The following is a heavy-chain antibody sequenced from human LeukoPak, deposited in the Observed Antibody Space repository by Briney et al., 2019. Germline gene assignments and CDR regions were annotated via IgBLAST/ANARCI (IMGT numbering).Heavy chain of an antibody. CDR2: IYSGGST. V-gene: IGHV3-53*01. D-gene: IGHD5/OR15-5a*01. CDR3: ASMSLDYFDY. CDR1: GFTFSSYG. Sequence: GGSLRLSCAASGFTFSSYGMNWVRQAPGKGLEWVSVIYSGGSTYYADSVKGRFTISRDNSKNTLYLQMNSLRAEDTAVYYCASMSLDYFDYWGQGTLVTVSS. J-gene: IGHJ4*02.